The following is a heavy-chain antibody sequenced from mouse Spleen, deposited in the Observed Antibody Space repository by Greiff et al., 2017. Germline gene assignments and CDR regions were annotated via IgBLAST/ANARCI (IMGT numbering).Heavy chain of an antibody. V-gene: IGHV1-82*01. J-gene: IGHJ4*01. Sequence: QVQLQQSGPELVKPGASVKISCKASGYAFSSSWMNWVKQRPGKGLEWIGRIYPGDGDTNYNGKFKGKATLTADKSSSTAYMQLSSLTSEDSAVYFCGPYDGYAMDYWGQGTSVTVSS. D-gene: IGHD2-14*01. CDR1: GYAFSSSW. CDR3: GPYDGYAMDY. CDR2: IYPGDGDT.